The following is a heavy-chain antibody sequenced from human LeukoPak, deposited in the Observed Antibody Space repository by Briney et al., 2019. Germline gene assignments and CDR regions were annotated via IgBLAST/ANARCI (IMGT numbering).Heavy chain of an antibody. D-gene: IGHD3-22*01. CDR2: IYYSGST. Sequence: SETLSLTCTVSGGSISSGGYYWSWIRQHPGKGLEWIGYIYYSGSTYYNPSLKSRVTISVDTSKNQFSLKLSSVTAADTAVYYCARAGNGYYYVDYWGQGTLVTVSS. CDR1: GGSISSGGYY. V-gene: IGHV4-31*03. CDR3: ARAGNGYYYVDY. J-gene: IGHJ4*02.